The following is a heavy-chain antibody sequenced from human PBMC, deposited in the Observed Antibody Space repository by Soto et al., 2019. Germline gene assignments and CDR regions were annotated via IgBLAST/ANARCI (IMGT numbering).Heavy chain of an antibody. CDR1: GFTFSNYW. V-gene: IGHV3-7*03. Sequence: PGGSLRLSCTASGFTFSNYWMNWVRQAPGKGLEWVANINQDGSEDYYVDSVKGRFTISRDNAKNSLYLQMNGLRAEDTAVYYCARDGPHYDSSGAPGYWGQGTLVTVSS. D-gene: IGHD3-22*01. CDR2: INQDGSED. J-gene: IGHJ4*02. CDR3: ARDGPHYDSSGAPGY.